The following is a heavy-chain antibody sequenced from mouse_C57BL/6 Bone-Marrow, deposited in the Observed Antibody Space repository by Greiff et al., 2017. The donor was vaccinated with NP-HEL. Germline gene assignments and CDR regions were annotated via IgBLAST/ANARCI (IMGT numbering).Heavy chain of an antibody. Sequence: VQLQQSGAELVRPGTSVKVSCKASGYAFTNYLIEWVKQRPGQGLEWIGVINPGSGSTYYNEKFKGKATLTVDKSSSTAYMLLSSLTSEDSAVYFCANYSTHWYFDVWGTGTTVTVSS. J-gene: IGHJ1*03. CDR2: INPGSGST. D-gene: IGHD2-5*01. V-gene: IGHV1-54*01. CDR1: GYAFTNYL. CDR3: ANYSTHWYFDV.